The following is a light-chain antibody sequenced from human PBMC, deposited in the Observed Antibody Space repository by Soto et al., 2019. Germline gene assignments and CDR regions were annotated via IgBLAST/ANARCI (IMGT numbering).Light chain of an antibody. V-gene: IGLV2-14*03. CDR3: TSWTTSTTMI. J-gene: IGLJ2*01. CDR2: DVN. CDR1: RSDIGAYNF. Sequence: QSALTQPASVSGSPGQSITISCTGTRSDIGAYNFVSWYQQHPGKAPKLILYDVNIRPSGVSYRFSGSKSGNTASLTISGLQADDEADYYCTSWTTSTTMIFGGGTKLTVL.